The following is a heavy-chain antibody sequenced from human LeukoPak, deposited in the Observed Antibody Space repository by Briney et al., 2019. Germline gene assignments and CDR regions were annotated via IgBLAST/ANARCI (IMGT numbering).Heavy chain of an antibody. Sequence: GRSLRLSCAASGFTFSSYSMNWVRQAPGKGLEWVCGISSTGVKTAYADFVKGRLTIPRDNVKKSVYLEMDSLRTEDTALYYCARRTLNSNGWFTVGGYMDVWGKGTTVTVSS. CDR2: ISSTGVKT. CDR3: ARRTLNSNGWFTVGGYMDV. V-gene: IGHV3-20*04. J-gene: IGHJ6*03. D-gene: IGHD5-18*01. CDR1: GFTFSSYS.